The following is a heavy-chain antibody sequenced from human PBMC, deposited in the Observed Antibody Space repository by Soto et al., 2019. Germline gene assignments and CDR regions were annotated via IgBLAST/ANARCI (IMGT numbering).Heavy chain of an antibody. J-gene: IGHJ4*02. V-gene: IGHV4-30-2*01. CDR1: GASITRGGYY. D-gene: IGHD2-21*01. CDR2: IYDSGTS. CDR3: ARGDEIAVACQPFTCFDC. Sequence: SETLSLTCAVSGASITRGGYYWGWIRQPPGMGLEYVGYIYDSGTSNYSPSLKSRVSLLVDRSKNQFSLNLTSVTAADTAVYYRARGDEIAVACQPFTCFDCRGPGISVAVFS.